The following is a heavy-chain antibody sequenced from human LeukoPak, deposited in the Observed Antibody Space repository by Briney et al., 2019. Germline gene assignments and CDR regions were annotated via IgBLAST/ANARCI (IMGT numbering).Heavy chain of an antibody. V-gene: IGHV3-20*04. D-gene: IGHD3-16*01. Sequence: GGSLRLSCAASGFNFGSYTMHWVRQAPGKGLEWVSGSNWNGGSTGYADSVKGRFTISRDNAKKSLYLQMNSLRAEDTALYYCVRDAGGVFDYWGQGTLVTVSS. J-gene: IGHJ4*02. CDR2: SNWNGGST. CDR1: GFNFGSYT. CDR3: VRDAGGVFDY.